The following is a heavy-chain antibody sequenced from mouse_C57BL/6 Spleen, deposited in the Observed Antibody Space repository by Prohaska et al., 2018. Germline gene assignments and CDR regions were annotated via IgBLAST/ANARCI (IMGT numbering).Heavy chain of an antibody. V-gene: IGHV1-55*01. D-gene: IGHD2-3*01. CDR3: ARWDDGYYSDY. J-gene: IGHJ2*01. Sequence: GAELVKPGASVKMSCKASGYTFTSYWITWVKQRPGQGLEWIGDIYPGSVSTNYNEKFKSKATLTVDTSSSTAYMQLSSLTSEDSAVYYCARWDDGYYSDYWGQGTTLTVSS. CDR2: IYPGSVST. CDR1: GYTFTSYW.